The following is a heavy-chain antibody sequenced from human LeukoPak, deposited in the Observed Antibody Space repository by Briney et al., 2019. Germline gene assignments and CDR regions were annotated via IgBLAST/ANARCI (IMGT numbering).Heavy chain of an antibody. J-gene: IGHJ5*02. CDR1: GGSFSGYY. CDR3: ARGRVTTRICWFDP. D-gene: IGHD4-17*01. V-gene: IGHV4-34*01. Sequence: SETLSLTCAAYGGSFSGYYCSWLRQPPGKRLEWIGEINHSGSTNYNPSLKSRVTISVDTSKNQFSLKLSTVTAADTAVYYCARGRVTTRICWFDPWGQGTLVTVSS. CDR2: INHSGST.